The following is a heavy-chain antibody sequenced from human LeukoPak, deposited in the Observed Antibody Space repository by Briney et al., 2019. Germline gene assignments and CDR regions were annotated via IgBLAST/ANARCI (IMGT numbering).Heavy chain of an antibody. CDR3: ARHDSSGLYNAFDI. CDR1: GGSFSGYY. D-gene: IGHD3-22*01. J-gene: IGHJ3*02. CDR2: INHSGST. Sequence: PSETLSLTCAVYGGSFSGYYWSWIRQPPGKGLEWIGQINHSGSTNYNPSLKSRVTISVDTSENQFSLKLSSVAAADTAVYYCARHDSSGLYNAFDIWGQGTMVTFSS. V-gene: IGHV4-34*01.